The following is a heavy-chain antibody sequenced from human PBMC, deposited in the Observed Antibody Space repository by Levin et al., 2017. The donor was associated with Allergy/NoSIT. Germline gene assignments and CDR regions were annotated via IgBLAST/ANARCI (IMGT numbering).Heavy chain of an antibody. Sequence: PSETLSLTCTVSGGSMSNYYWTWIRQPPGKGLEWIGYIYYSGSTHYNPSLKSRVTISIDTSKNQFSLKLNSVTAADTAVYYCARPEQQWLGNDAFDIWGQGTLVTVS. J-gene: IGHJ3*02. CDR3: ARPEQQWLGNDAFDI. CDR1: GGSMSNYY. CDR2: IYYSGST. V-gene: IGHV4-59*08. D-gene: IGHD6-19*01.